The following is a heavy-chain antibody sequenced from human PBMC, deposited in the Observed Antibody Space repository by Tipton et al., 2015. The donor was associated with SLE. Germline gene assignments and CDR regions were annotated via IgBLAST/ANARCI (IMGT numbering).Heavy chain of an antibody. CDR1: GGSISGYY. CDR3: ANQNWNYYF. J-gene: IGHJ4*02. Sequence: LRLSCTVSGGSISGYYWSWIRQPPGKGLEWIGEVSHRGTTNYNPSLDSRVTISLDRFNNQFTLKMTSVTAADTAVYYCANQNWNYYFWGQGNLVTASS. V-gene: IGHV4-34*01. D-gene: IGHD1-7*01. CDR2: VSHRGTT.